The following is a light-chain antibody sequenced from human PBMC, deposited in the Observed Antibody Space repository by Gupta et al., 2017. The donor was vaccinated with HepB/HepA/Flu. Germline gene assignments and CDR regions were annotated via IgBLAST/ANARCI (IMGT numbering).Light chain of an antibody. CDR3: SSYTRSSTRVV. V-gene: IGLV2-14*01. Sequence: SGVSNRFSGSKSGNTASLTISGLQAEDEANYYCSSYTRSSTRVVFGGGTKVTVL. J-gene: IGLJ2*01.